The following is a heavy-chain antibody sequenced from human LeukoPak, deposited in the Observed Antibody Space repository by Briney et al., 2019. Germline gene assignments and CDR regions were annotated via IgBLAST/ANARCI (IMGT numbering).Heavy chain of an antibody. Sequence: GASVKVSCEASGYTFTGYYMHWVRQAPGQGLEWMGWINPNSGGAKYAPKFQGRVTMTRDTSISTAYMQLSRLRSDDTAVYYCAGDYYDSSGYFLGWGQGTLVTVSS. CDR2: INPNSGGA. D-gene: IGHD3-22*01. CDR3: AGDYYDSSGYFLG. J-gene: IGHJ4*02. V-gene: IGHV1-2*02. CDR1: GYTFTGYY.